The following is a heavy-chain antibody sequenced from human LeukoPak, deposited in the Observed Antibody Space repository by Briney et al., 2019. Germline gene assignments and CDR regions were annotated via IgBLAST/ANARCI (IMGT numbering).Heavy chain of an antibody. D-gene: IGHD4-11*01. Sequence: ASVKVSCKASVYSFRSYGITGVRQAPGQGLECMGCISVYNVKTHYAQNLQGRVSMTTDTSTSTAYMELRSLRSDDTAVYYCARGTSSYSDYNTFDYWGQGTLVSVSS. CDR3: ARGTSSYSDYNTFDY. V-gene: IGHV1-18*01. J-gene: IGHJ4*02. CDR1: VYSFRSYG. CDR2: ISVYNVKT.